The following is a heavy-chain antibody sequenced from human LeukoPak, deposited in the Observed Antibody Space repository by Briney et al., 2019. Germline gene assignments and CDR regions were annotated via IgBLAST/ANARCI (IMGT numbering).Heavy chain of an antibody. CDR1: GGTFSSYA. Sequence: SVKVSCKASGGTFSSYAISWVRQAPGQGLEWMGGIIPIFGTANYAQKFQGRVTITADESTSTAYMELSSLRSEDTAVYYCARERNGATRNNWFDPWGQGTLVTVSS. CDR3: ARERNGATRNNWFDP. J-gene: IGHJ5*02. V-gene: IGHV1-69*13. CDR2: IIPIFGTA. D-gene: IGHD1-26*01.